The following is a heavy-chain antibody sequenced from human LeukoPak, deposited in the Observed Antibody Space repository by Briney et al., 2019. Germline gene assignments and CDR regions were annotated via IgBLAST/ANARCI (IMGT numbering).Heavy chain of an antibody. D-gene: IGHD5-18*01. CDR2: IYYSGTT. Sequence: PSETLSLTCTVSGGSITGYYWSWIRQPPGKGLEWIGYIYYSGTTNYNPSLKSRVTISVDTSKNQFSLKLSSVTAADTAVYYCARGAVVNGLDVWGHGTTVTVSS. CDR3: ARGAVVNGLDV. V-gene: IGHV4-59*01. J-gene: IGHJ6*02. CDR1: GGSITGYY.